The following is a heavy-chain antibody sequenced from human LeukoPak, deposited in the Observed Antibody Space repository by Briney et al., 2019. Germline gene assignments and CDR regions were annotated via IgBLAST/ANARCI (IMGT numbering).Heavy chain of an antibody. CDR1: GFPFSSYE. J-gene: IGHJ4*02. V-gene: IGHV3-48*03. Sequence: GGSLRLSCAASGFPFSSYEMNWVRQAPGKGLEWVSYISSSGSTIYYADSVKGRFTISRDNAKNSLYLQMNSLRAEDTAVYYCARVTSPSGYWGQGTLVTVSS. CDR2: ISSSGSTI. CDR3: ARVTSPSGY. D-gene: IGHD7-27*01.